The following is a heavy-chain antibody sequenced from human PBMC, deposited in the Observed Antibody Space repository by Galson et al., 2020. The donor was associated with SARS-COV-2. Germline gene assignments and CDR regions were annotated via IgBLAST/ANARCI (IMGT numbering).Heavy chain of an antibody. J-gene: IGHJ1*01. CDR3: TTGIH. Sequence: GGSLRLSCVASGFTFTNAWMRWVRQAPGKGLEWVGRIKSNTDGATTDYAAPVKGRFTISSDDSYNSLYLQMNSLKTEDTAVYYCTTGIHWGQGTLITVSS. V-gene: IGHV3-15*01. CDR1: GFTFTNAW. CDR2: IKSNTDGATT.